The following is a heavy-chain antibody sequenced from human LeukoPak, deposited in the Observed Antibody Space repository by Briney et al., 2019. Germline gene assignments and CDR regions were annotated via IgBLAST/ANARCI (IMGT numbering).Heavy chain of an antibody. CDR1: GGSISSYY. CDR2: IYYSGST. V-gene: IGHV4-59*08. D-gene: IGHD3-9*01. J-gene: IGHJ4*02. CDR3: AGSSPYYDILTGYYPPGGFDY. Sequence: PSETLSLTCTVSGGSISSYYWSWIRQPPGKGLEWIGYIYYSGSTNYNPSLKSRVTISVDTSKNQFSLKLSSVTAADTAVYYCAGSSPYYDILTGYYPPGGFDYWGQGTLVTVSS.